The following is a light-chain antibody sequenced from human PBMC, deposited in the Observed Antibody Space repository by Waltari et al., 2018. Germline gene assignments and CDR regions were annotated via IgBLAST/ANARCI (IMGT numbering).Light chain of an antibody. CDR3: MQTLKFPFT. Sequence: DIVMTQTPLSLSVTPGQSASISCRSSQSLLHSDGKTYLYWYLRRPGQPPHLLIYEVSNRFSGVPDRFSGIGSGTDFTLMISRVEAEDVGIYFCMQTLKFPFTFGPGTKVDI. CDR2: EVS. V-gene: IGKV2D-29*01. J-gene: IGKJ3*01. CDR1: QSLLHSDGKTY.